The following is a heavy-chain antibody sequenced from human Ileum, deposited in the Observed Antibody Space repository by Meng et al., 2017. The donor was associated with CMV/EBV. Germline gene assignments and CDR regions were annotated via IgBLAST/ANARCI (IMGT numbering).Heavy chain of an antibody. V-gene: IGHV1-69*02. CDR2: IIPILGIA. Sequence: KISCKASGGTFSSYTISWVRQAPGQGLEWMGRIIPILGIANYAQKFQGRVTITADKSTSTAYMELSSLRSEDTAVYYCARAYCSSTSCYFDYWGQGTRVTVSS. CDR3: ARAYCSSTSCYFDY. CDR1: GGTFSSYT. J-gene: IGHJ4*02. D-gene: IGHD2-2*01.